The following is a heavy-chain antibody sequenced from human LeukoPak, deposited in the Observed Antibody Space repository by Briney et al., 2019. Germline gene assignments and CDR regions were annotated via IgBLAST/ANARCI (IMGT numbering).Heavy chain of an antibody. CDR2: INPSGSTT. D-gene: IGHD3-10*01. J-gene: IGHJ4*02. CDR3: ARDQAPDGSGSYPDY. CDR1: GYNFTNYC. V-gene: IGHV1-46*01. Sequence: ASVKVSCKASGYNFTNYCVHWVRQAPGRGLEWMGIINPSGSTTIYAQKFQGRVTMTRDMSTSTVYMELSSLRSEDTAVYYCARDQAPDGSGSYPDYWGQGTLVTVSS.